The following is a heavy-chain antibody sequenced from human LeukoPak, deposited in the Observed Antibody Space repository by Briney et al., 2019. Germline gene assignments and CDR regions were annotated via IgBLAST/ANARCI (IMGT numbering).Heavy chain of an antibody. V-gene: IGHV4-39*07. Sequence: SETLSLTCTVSGGSISSSSYYWGWIRQPPGKGLEWIGSIYYSGSTYYNPSLKSRVTISVDTSKNQFSLKLSSVTAADTAVYYCARYHPAGGSGWYTLREYFDYWGQGTLVTVSS. CDR1: GGSISSSSYY. CDR3: ARYHPAGGSGWYTLREYFDY. CDR2: IYYSGST. J-gene: IGHJ4*02. D-gene: IGHD6-19*01.